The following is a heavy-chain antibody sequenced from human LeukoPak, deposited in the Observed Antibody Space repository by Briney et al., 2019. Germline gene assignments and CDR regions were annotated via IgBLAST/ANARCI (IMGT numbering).Heavy chain of an antibody. V-gene: IGHV4-59*01. D-gene: IGHD1-7*01. Sequence: SETLSLTCTVSGGSLSSYYWSWIRQPPGKGLEWIGYIYYSGSTNYNPSLKSRVTISVDTSKNQFSLKLSSVTAADTAVYYCAREVFSTELNWYFDLWGRGTLVTVSS. J-gene: IGHJ2*01. CDR2: IYYSGST. CDR3: AREVFSTELNWYFDL. CDR1: GGSLSSYY.